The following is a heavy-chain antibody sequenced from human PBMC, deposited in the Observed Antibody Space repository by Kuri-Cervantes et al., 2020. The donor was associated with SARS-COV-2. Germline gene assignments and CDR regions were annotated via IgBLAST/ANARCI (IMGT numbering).Heavy chain of an antibody. Sequence: GESLKISCAASGFTFSDYYMSWIRQAPGKGLEWVSYISSSSSYTSYADSVKGRFTISRDNAKNSLYLQMNSLRAEDTAVYYCAREYSSPTGYGMDVWGQGTTVTVSS. V-gene: IGHV3-11*06. CDR1: GFTFSDYY. D-gene: IGHD6-13*01. CDR3: AREYSSPTGYGMDV. J-gene: IGHJ6*02. CDR2: ISSSSSYT.